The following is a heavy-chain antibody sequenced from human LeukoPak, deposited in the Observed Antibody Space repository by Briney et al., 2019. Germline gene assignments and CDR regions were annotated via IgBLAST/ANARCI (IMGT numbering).Heavy chain of an antibody. CDR3: ARLSGITGTTGDH. Sequence: SETLSLTCAVYGGSFSGYYWSWIRQPPGKGLEWIGEINHSGSTNYNPSLKSRVTISVDTSKNQFSLKLSSVTAADTAAYYCARLSGITGTTGDHWGQGTLVTVSS. CDR1: GGSFSGYY. D-gene: IGHD1-7*01. CDR2: INHSGST. V-gene: IGHV4-34*01. J-gene: IGHJ5*02.